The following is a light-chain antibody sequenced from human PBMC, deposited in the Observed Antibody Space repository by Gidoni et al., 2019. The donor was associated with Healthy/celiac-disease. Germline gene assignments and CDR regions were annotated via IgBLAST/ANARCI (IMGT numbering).Light chain of an antibody. CDR2: ATS. J-gene: IGKJ1*01. V-gene: IGKV1-39*01. Sequence: DIQMTQSQFSLSASVGDRVTITCRASQSISKYLNWYQQKPGEAPNLLIDATSSLQSGVPSRCSGSGSRTDFTLTISSLRPDDFATYYCQHSYSTGWTFGQGTKVEIK. CDR1: QSISKY. CDR3: QHSYSTGWT.